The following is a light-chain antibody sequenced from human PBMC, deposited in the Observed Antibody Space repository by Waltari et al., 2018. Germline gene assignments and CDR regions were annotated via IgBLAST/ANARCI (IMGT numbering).Light chain of an antibody. CDR1: SSDVGGYNY. J-gene: IGLJ2*01. Sequence: QSALTQPASVSGSPGQSITISCTGPSSDVGGYNYVSWYQQHPGKAPKLMLYDFSNRPAGGSSRFAGSKSGNTASLTISGLQAEDEADYYCSSDTSSSTRVFGGGTKLTVL. CDR2: DFS. V-gene: IGLV2-14*03. CDR3: SSDTSSSTRV.